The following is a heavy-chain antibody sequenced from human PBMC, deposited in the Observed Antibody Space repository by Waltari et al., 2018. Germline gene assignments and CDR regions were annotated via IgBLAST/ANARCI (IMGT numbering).Heavy chain of an antibody. CDR1: GFTFSSYS. Sequence: EVQLVESGGALVQPGGSLGLSCAASGFTFSSYSMNWVRQAPGKGLEWVSYISSSSGTIYYVDSVKGRFTVSRDNAKNSLYLQMNSLRAEDTAMYYCARDFGYYYDGSGYYDDYWGQGTLVTVSS. D-gene: IGHD3-22*01. J-gene: IGHJ4*02. CDR2: ISSSSGTI. V-gene: IGHV3-48*01. CDR3: ARDFGYYYDGSGYYDDY.